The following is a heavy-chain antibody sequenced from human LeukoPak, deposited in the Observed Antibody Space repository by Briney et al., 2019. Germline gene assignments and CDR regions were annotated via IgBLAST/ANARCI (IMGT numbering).Heavy chain of an antibody. Sequence: SVKVSCKASGYTFTSYGISWVRQAPGQRLEGMGGIIPIFGTANYAQKFQGRVTITADESTSTAYMELSSLRSEDTAVYYCARGGRYCSSTSCYVSNGMDVWGQGTTVTVSS. CDR2: IIPIFGTA. J-gene: IGHJ6*02. CDR1: GYTFTSYG. V-gene: IGHV1-69*13. CDR3: ARGGRYCSSTSCYVSNGMDV. D-gene: IGHD2-2*01.